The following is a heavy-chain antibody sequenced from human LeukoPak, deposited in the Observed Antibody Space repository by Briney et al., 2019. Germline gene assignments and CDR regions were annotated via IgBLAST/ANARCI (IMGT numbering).Heavy chain of an antibody. Sequence: GGSLRLSCAASGFTFSSYAMSWVRQAPGKGLEWVSAISGSGGSTYYADSVKGRFTISRDNSKNTLYLQMNSLRAEDTAVYYCAKMSSSWTYYYGMDVWGQGTTVTVSS. J-gene: IGHJ6*02. CDR1: GFTFSSYA. CDR3: AKMSSSWTYYYGMDV. D-gene: IGHD6-13*01. CDR2: ISGSGGST. V-gene: IGHV3-23*01.